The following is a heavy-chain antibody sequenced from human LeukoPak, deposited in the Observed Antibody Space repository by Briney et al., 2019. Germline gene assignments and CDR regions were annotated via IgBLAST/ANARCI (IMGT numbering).Heavy chain of an antibody. J-gene: IGHJ6*03. D-gene: IGHD3-3*01. Sequence: KPSETLSLTCTVSGGSISSYYWSWIRQPPGKGLEWIGYTYYSGSTNYNPSLKSRVTISVDTSKNQFSLKLSSVTAADTAVYYCARVRDYDFWSGYYQQAAYYYYMDVWGKGTTVTVSS. CDR2: TYYSGST. V-gene: IGHV4-59*01. CDR1: GGSISSYY. CDR3: ARVRDYDFWSGYYQQAAYYYYMDV.